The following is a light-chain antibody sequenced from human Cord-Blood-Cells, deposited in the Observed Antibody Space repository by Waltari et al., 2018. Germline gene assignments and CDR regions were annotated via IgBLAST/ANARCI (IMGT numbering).Light chain of an antibody. Sequence: DIVMTQSPDSLAASLGERATINCKSSQSVLYSSNNKNYLAWYQQKPGQPPKLLIYWASTRESGVPDRFSGSGSGTDFTLTISSLQAEDVAVYYCQQYYSTPQTFGPGTKVDIK. CDR3: QQYYSTPQT. CDR1: QSVLYSSNNKNY. CDR2: WAS. J-gene: IGKJ3*01. V-gene: IGKV4-1*01.